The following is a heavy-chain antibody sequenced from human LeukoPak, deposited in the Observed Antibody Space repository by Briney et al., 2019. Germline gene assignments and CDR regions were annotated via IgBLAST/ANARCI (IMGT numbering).Heavy chain of an antibody. CDR3: AKSRTSTVVTPFDY. D-gene: IGHD4-23*01. CDR2: IRGSGVST. J-gene: IGHJ4*02. Sequence: GGSLTLSCAASGFTFSSYAMSWVRQAPGKGLEWVSSIRGSGVSTAYAGSVKGRFTISRDNSKNTLYLQMNSLRAEDTAVYYCAKSRTSTVVTPFDYWGQGTLVTVSS. V-gene: IGHV3-23*01. CDR1: GFTFSSYA.